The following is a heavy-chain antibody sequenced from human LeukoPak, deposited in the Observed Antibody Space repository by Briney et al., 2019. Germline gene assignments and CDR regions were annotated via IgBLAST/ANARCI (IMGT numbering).Heavy chain of an antibody. CDR1: GDSIRNDSYF. V-gene: IGHV4-39*01. CDR2: IYYSGST. J-gene: IGHJ5*02. CDR3: ARHVGDYDFWSGYGPGNWFDP. Sequence: SETLSLTCSVSGDSIRNDSYFWGWIRQPPGKGLEWIGSIYYSGSTYYNPSLKSRGTISVDTSKNHFSLKLNSVTAADTAVYYCARHVGDYDFWSGYGPGNWFDPWGQGILVTVSS. D-gene: IGHD3-3*01.